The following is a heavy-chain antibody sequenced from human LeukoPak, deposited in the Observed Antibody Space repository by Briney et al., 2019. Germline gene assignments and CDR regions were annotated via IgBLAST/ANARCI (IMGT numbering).Heavy chain of an antibody. J-gene: IGHJ4*02. D-gene: IGHD6-6*01. CDR3: AGGGYSSSSDY. CDR1: GGSFSGYY. CDR2: INHSGST. V-gene: IGHV4-34*01. Sequence: SETLSLTCAVYGGSFSGYYWSWIRQPPVKGLEWIGEINHSGSTNYNPSLKSRVTISVDTSKNQFSLKLSSVTAADTAVYYCAGGGYSSSSDYWGQGTLVTVSS.